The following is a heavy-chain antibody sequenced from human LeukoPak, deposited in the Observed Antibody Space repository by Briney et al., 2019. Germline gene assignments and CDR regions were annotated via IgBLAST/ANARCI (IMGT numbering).Heavy chain of an antibody. CDR3: ALPYSSSWYGYFQH. V-gene: IGHV3-48*04. CDR1: GFTFSSYG. J-gene: IGHJ1*01. Sequence: GGSLRLSCAASGFTFSSYGMNWVRQAPGKGLEWVSYISSRSSTIDYADSVKGRFTISRDNAKNSLYLQMNSLRAEDTAVYYCALPYSSSWYGYFQHWGQGTLVTVSS. CDR2: ISSRSSTI. D-gene: IGHD6-13*01.